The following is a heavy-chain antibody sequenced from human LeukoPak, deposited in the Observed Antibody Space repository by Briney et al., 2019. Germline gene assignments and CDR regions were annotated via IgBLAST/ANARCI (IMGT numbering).Heavy chain of an antibody. CDR1: GFTFSGSA. CDR2: IRSKANDHAT. J-gene: IGHJ4*02. D-gene: IGHD4-17*01. V-gene: IGHV3-73*01. CDR3: ARRLMTTVNDY. Sequence: GGSLRLSCAGSGFTFSGSAMHWVRQSPGKGLEWVGRIRSKANDHATAYAASVRGRFTISRDDSENTAYLQMNSLKTEDTAIYYCARRLMTTVNDYWGQGTLVTVSS.